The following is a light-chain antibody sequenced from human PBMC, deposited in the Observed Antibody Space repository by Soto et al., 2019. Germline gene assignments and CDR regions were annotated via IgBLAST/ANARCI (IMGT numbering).Light chain of an antibody. J-gene: IGLJ2*01. CDR3: QSYDSSLSVHVV. CDR1: SSNIGAGYD. Sequence: QSVLTQPPSVSGAPGQRVTISCTGSSSNIGAGYDVHWYQQLPGTAPKLLIFVNSNRPSGVPDRFSGSKSGTSASLAITGLQAEDEADYYCQSYDSSLSVHVVFGGGTQLTVL. CDR2: VNS. V-gene: IGLV1-40*01.